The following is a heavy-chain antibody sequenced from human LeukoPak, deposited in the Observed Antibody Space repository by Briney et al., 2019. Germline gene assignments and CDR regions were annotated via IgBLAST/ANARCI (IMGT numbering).Heavy chain of an antibody. V-gene: IGHV1-24*01. CDR1: GYTLTELS. J-gene: IGHJ4*02. CDR2: FDPEDGET. CDR3: ATPGDTAMVRPLDY. Sequence: ASVKVSCKVSGYTLTELSMHWVRQAPGKGREWMGGFDPEDGETIYAQKFQGRDTMTEDTSTDTAYMELSSLRSEDTAVYYCATPGDTAMVRPLDYWGQGTLVTVSS. D-gene: IGHD5-18*01.